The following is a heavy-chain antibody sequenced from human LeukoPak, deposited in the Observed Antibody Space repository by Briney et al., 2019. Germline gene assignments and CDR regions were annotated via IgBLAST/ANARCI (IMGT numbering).Heavy chain of an antibody. J-gene: IGHJ4*02. CDR3: AKEYPNYYDSSGYPKGLLDY. CDR1: GFTFSSYG. CDR2: ISYDGSNK. D-gene: IGHD3-22*01. Sequence: GGSLRLSCAASGFTFSSYGMHWVRQASGKGLEWVAVISYDGSNKYYADSVKGRFTISRDNSKNTLYLQMNSLRAEDTAVYYCAKEYPNYYDSSGYPKGLLDYWGQGTLVTVSS. V-gene: IGHV3-30*18.